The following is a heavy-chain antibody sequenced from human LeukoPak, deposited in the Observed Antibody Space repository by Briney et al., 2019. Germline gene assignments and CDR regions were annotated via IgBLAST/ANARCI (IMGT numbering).Heavy chain of an antibody. Sequence: SETLSLTCTASGDSLRSYYWSLIRQSAGKGLEWIGRINSSGSTNYKPSLKSRVTMSVDTSKNQFSLSLTSVTAADTAVYYCARGGGHDAFDIWGQGTMVTVSS. CDR3: ARGGGHDAFDI. V-gene: IGHV4-4*07. CDR1: GDSLRSYY. CDR2: INSSGST. J-gene: IGHJ3*02.